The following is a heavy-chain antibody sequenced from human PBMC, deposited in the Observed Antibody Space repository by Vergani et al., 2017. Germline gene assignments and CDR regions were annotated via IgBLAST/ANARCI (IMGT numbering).Heavy chain of an antibody. J-gene: IGHJ3*02. CDR3: AKAEGIQLWYDAFDI. D-gene: IGHD5-18*01. Sequence: EVQLLESGGGLVQPGGSLRLSCAASGFTFTSYGMHWVRQAPGKGLEWVSAISGSGGSTYYADSVKGRFTISRDNSKNTLYLQMNSLRAEDTAVYYCAKAEGIQLWYDAFDIWGQGTMVTVSS. V-gene: IGHV3-23*01. CDR2: ISGSGGST. CDR1: GFTFTSYG.